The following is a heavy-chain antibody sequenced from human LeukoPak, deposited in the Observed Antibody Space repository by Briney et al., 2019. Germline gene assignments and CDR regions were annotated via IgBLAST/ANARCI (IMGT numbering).Heavy chain of an antibody. CDR1: GFTFSSYW. CDR2: IKQDGSEK. J-gene: IGHJ5*02. Sequence: GGSLRLSCAASGFTFSSYWMSWVRQAPGKGLEWVANIKQDGSEKYYVDSVKGRFTISRDNAKNSLYLQMNSLRAEDTAVYYCAREATVVRGNTIDPWGQGTLVTVSS. V-gene: IGHV3-7*01. D-gene: IGHD3-10*01. CDR3: AREATVVRGNTIDP.